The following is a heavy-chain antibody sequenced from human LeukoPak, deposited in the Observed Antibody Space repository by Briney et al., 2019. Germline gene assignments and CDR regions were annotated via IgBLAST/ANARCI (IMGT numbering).Heavy chain of an antibody. CDR3: ARGGGSYDFDY. D-gene: IGHD1-26*01. J-gene: IGHJ4*02. V-gene: IGHV4-34*01. CDR1: GGSFSGYY. CDR2: INHSGST. Sequence: LETLSLTCAVYGGSFSGYYWSWIRQPPGKGLEWIGEINHSGSTNYNPSLKSRVTISVDTSKNQFSLKLSSVTAADTAVYYCARGGGSYDFDYWGQGTLVTVSS.